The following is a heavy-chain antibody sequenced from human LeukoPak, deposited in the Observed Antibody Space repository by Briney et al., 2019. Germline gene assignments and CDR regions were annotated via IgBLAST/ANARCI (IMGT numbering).Heavy chain of an antibody. D-gene: IGHD3-22*01. Sequence: SETLSLTCTVSGGSISSYYWSWIRQPAGKGLEWIGRIYTSGSTNYNPSLKSRVTMSVDTSKNQFSLKLSSVTAADTAVYYCARDGQYYYDSSGYYSAPFDYWGQGTLVTVSP. V-gene: IGHV4-4*07. CDR1: GGSISSYY. CDR2: IYTSGST. CDR3: ARDGQYYYDSSGYYSAPFDY. J-gene: IGHJ4*02.